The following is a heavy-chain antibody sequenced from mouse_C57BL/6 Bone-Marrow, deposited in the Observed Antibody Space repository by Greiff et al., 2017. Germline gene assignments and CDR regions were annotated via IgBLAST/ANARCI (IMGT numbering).Heavy chain of an antibody. CDR3: AREDYYGNYGNYGRFAY. Sequence: QVQLQQPGAELVKPGASVKLSCKASGYTFTSYWMHWVKQRPGQGLEWIGMIHPNSGSTNYNEKFKSKATLTVEKSSSTAYMQLSSLTSEDSAVYYWAREDYYGNYGNYGRFAYWGQGTLVTVSA. J-gene: IGHJ3*01. V-gene: IGHV1-64*01. CDR2: IHPNSGST. D-gene: IGHD2-1*01. CDR1: GYTFTSYW.